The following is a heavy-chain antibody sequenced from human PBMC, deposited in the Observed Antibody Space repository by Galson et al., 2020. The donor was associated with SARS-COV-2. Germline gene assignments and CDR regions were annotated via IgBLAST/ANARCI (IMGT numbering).Heavy chain of an antibody. CDR1: GFTSSDYH. CDR2: TRNKANTYST. J-gene: IGHJ3*02. CDR3: AREWVTSGSRDAFDI. D-gene: IGHD3-22*01. V-gene: IGHV3-72*01. Sequence: GGPLRLSCAASGFTSSDYHMAWVRQTPGKGLEWVGRTRNKANTYSTEYAASVKGRFIISRDDFSLYLQMNSLKIEDTAMYYCAREWVTSGSRDAFDIWGQGTMVAVSS.